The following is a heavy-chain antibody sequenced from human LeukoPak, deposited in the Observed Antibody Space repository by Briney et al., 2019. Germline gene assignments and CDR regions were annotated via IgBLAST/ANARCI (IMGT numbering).Heavy chain of an antibody. Sequence: GGSLRLSCVGSGFSFSTYDMGWVRQTPGKGLEWVSAISTTGGYTEDADSVKGRFTISRDNSQNTLFLQMHSLRAEDTAVYYCARDAGGDYDILTGYPFDYWGQGTLATVSS. D-gene: IGHD3-9*01. CDR1: GFSFSTYD. J-gene: IGHJ4*02. CDR2: ISTTGGYT. CDR3: ARDAGGDYDILTGYPFDY. V-gene: IGHV3-23*01.